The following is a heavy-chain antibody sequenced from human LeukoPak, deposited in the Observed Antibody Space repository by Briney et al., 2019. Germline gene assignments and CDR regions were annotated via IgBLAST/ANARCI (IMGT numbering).Heavy chain of an antibody. Sequence: PSETLSLTCTVSGGSISSGDYYWSWIRQPPGKGLEWIGYIYYSGSTYYNPSLKSRVTISADTSKNQFSLKLSSVTAADTAVYYCARRTGPYCGGDCYNAFDIWGQGTMVTVSS. J-gene: IGHJ3*02. CDR3: ARRTGPYCGGDCYNAFDI. CDR2: IYYSGST. D-gene: IGHD2-21*02. V-gene: IGHV4-30-4*01. CDR1: GGSISSGDYY.